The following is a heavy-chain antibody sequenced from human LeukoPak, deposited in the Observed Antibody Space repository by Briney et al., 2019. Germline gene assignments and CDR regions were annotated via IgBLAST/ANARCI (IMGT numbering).Heavy chain of an antibody. J-gene: IGHJ4*02. CDR3: ASGTVSSGWVIDY. CDR1: GFTFSSYS. D-gene: IGHD6-19*01. Sequence: GGSLRLSCAASGFTFSSYSMNWVRQAPGKGLEWVSSISSSSSYMFYADSVKGRFTISRDNAKNSLYLQMNSLRAEDTAVYYCASGTVSSGWVIDYWGQGTLVTVSS. V-gene: IGHV3-21*06. CDR2: ISSSSSYM.